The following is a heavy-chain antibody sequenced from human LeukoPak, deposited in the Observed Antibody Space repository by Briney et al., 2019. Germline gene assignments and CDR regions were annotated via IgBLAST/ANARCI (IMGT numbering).Heavy chain of an antibody. CDR3: ARENYGDYDY. CDR1: GYSISGGYY. D-gene: IGHD4-17*01. CDR2: THHSGTS. V-gene: IGHV4-38-2*02. Sequence: PSEILSLTCTVSGYSISGGYYWGWIRQPPGKGLEWIGTTHHSGTSSYNPSLQSRVTISLDTPKNQVSLKLTSVTAADTAIYYCARENYGDYDYWGQGTLVTVSS. J-gene: IGHJ4*02.